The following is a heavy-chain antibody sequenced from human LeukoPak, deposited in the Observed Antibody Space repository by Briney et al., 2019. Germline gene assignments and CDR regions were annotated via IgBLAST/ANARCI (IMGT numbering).Heavy chain of an antibody. CDR3: ARVTVVMAAIDY. D-gene: IGHD1-14*01. CDR2: IIPILGIA. V-gene: IGHV1-69*04. Sequence: SVKVSCKASGGTFSSYAISWVRQAPGQGLEWMGRIIPILGIANYAQKFQGRGTITADKSTSTAYMELSSLRSEDTAVYYCARVTVVMAAIDYWGQGTLVTVSS. CDR1: GGTFSSYA. J-gene: IGHJ4*02.